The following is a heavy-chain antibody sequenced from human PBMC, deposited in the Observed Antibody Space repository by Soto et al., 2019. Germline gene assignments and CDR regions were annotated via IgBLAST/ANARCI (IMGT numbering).Heavy chain of an antibody. J-gene: IGHJ4*02. CDR3: ASWARYCIGGSCENLDY. CDR2: ISAYNGNT. Sequence: QVQLVQSGTEVKKPGASVKVSCQASGYTFTSYGISWVRQAPGQGLEWMGWISAYNGNTEYAQKLQDRVTMTTDTSTSTAYMELRSLRYDDTAVYYCASWARYCIGGSCENLDYWGQGTLVTVSS. D-gene: IGHD2-15*01. CDR1: GYTFTSYG. V-gene: IGHV1-18*01.